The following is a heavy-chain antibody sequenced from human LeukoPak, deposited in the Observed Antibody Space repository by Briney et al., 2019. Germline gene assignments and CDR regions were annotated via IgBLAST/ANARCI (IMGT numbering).Heavy chain of an antibody. CDR2: INPSGGST. J-gene: IGHJ4*02. V-gene: IGHV1-46*01. Sequence: GASVKIFCKASGYTFTSYYMHWLRQAPGQWLELMGIINPSGGSTSYAQKFQGRVTMTRDTSTSTVYMELSSLRSEDTAVYYCARGDGSSGYSFDYWGQGTLVTVSS. D-gene: IGHD3-22*01. CDR1: GYTFTSYY. CDR3: ARGDGSSGYSFDY.